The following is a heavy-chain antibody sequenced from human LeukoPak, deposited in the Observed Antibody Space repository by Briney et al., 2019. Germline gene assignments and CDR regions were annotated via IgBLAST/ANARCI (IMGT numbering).Heavy chain of an antibody. Sequence: GGSLRLSCAVSGITLSNYGMSWVRQAPGKGLEWVAGISDSGGSTNYADSVKGRFTISRDNPKNTLYLQMNSLRAEDTAVYYCAKTYYDILTGFQDFDYWGQGTLVTVSS. J-gene: IGHJ4*02. CDR1: GITLSNYG. D-gene: IGHD3-9*01. V-gene: IGHV3-23*01. CDR2: ISDSGGST. CDR3: AKTYYDILTGFQDFDY.